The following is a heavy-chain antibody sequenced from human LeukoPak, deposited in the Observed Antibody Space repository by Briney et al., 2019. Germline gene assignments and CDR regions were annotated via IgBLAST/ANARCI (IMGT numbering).Heavy chain of an antibody. CDR3: ARVPVYSGSYRPFDY. Sequence: SETLSLTCTVSGGSISSYYWSWIRQPPGKGLEWIGYIYYSGSTNYNPSLKSRVTISVDTSKNQFSLKLSSVTAADTAVYYCARVPVYSGSYRPFDYWGQGTLVTVSS. CDR1: GGSISSYY. V-gene: IGHV4-59*08. D-gene: IGHD1-26*01. J-gene: IGHJ4*02. CDR2: IYYSGST.